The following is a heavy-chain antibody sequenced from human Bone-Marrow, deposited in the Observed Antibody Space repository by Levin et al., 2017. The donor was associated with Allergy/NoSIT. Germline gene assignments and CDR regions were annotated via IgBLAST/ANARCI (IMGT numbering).Heavy chain of an antibody. CDR3: AKQGGGGFYDLSGYYYDY. CDR1: VYSFTHNW. D-gene: IGHD3-22*01. CDR2: IYPDDSNI. Sequence: GESLKISCKGSVYSFTHNWIAWVRQMPGKGLEWVGIIYPDDSNIKYSPSFQGHVTISADKSINTAYLQWRSLKASDTAMYYCAKQGGGGFYDLSGYYYDYWGQGTLVTVSS. J-gene: IGHJ4*02. V-gene: IGHV5-51*01.